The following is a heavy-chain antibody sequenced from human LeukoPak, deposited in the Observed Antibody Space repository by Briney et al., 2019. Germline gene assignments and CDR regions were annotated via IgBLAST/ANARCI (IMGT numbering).Heavy chain of an antibody. CDR2: INPSGGST. Sequence: ASVKVSCKASGYTFTSYYMHWVRQAPGQGLEWMGIINPSGGSTSYAQKFQGRVTMTRDMSTSTAYMELSSLRSEDTAVYYCASLGGGSTVTTYLNYWGQGTLVTVSS. D-gene: IGHD4-17*01. CDR3: ASLGGGSTVTTYLNY. CDR1: GYTFTSYY. J-gene: IGHJ4*02. V-gene: IGHV1-46*01.